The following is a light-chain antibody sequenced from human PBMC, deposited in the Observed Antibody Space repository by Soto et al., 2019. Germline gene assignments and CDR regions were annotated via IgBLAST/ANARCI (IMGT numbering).Light chain of an antibody. V-gene: IGKV3-11*01. CDR2: DAS. CDR3: QQRSTWPT. J-gene: IGKJ4*01. Sequence: EIVLTQSPATLSLSPGERATLSCRASPSVSSYLAWYQQKPGQAPRLLIYDASNRATGIPARFSGSGSGTDFSLTISSLDPEDFAVYYCQQRSTWPTFGGGTKVEIK. CDR1: PSVSSY.